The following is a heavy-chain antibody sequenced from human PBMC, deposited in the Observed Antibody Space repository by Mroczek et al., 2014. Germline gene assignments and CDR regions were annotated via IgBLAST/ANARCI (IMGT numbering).Heavy chain of an antibody. CDR1: GGTFSSYA. Sequence: QVQLVQSGAEVKKPGSSVKVSCKASGGTFSSYAISWVRQAPRQGLEWMGGIIPXFGTANYAQKFQGRVTITADESTSTAYMELSSLRSEDTAVYYCARGGTPYRASIALDYWGQGTLVTVSS. J-gene: IGHJ4*02. CDR2: IIPXFGTA. CDR3: ARGGTPYRASIALDY. D-gene: IGHD2-2*01. V-gene: IGHV1-69*12.